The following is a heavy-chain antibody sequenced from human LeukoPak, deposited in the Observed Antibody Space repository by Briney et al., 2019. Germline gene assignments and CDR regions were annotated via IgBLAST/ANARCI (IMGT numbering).Heavy chain of an antibody. D-gene: IGHD3-22*01. CDR3: ARQRDSSGYYNALDAFDI. CDR1: GYSFTSYW. Sequence: GESLKISCKGSGYSFTSYWIGWVRQMPGKGLEWMGIIYPGDSDTRNSPSFQGQVTISADKSISTAYLQWSSLKASDTAMYCCARQRDSSGYYNALDAFDIWGQGTMVTVSS. V-gene: IGHV5-51*01. J-gene: IGHJ3*02. CDR2: IYPGDSDT.